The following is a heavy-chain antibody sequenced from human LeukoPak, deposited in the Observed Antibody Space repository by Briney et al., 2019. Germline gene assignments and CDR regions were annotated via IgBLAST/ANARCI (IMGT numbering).Heavy chain of an antibody. Sequence: GGSLRLSCAASGFTFSSYAMSCVRQAPGKGLEWVSAISGSGGSTYYADSVKGRFTISRDNSKNTLYLQMNSLRAEDTAVYYCAKGRTRGATVTVFDYWGQGTLVTVSS. D-gene: IGHD4-17*01. J-gene: IGHJ4*02. CDR2: ISGSGGST. CDR3: AKGRTRGATVTVFDY. V-gene: IGHV3-23*01. CDR1: GFTFSSYA.